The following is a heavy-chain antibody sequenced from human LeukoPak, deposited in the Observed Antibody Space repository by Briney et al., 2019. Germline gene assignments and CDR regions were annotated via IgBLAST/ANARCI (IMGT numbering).Heavy chain of an antibody. D-gene: IGHD6-6*01. J-gene: IGHJ5*02. Sequence: GSLRLSCAASGFTFSAYGMTWVRQAPGKGLEWVSVISVRGDSTDYADSVKGRFTISRDNSKNTLFLQMNRLRAGDTAICYCAKVRRYSTSSGYFDPWGQGTLVTVSS. CDR3: AKVRRYSTSSGYFDP. V-gene: IGHV3-23*01. CDR2: ISVRGDST. CDR1: GFTFSAYG.